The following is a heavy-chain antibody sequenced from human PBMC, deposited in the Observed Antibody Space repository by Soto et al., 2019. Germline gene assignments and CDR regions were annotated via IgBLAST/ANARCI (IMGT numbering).Heavy chain of an antibody. V-gene: IGHV1-69*12. CDR1: GGTFSTSA. Sequence: QVQLVQSGAEVKKPGSSVKVSCKASGGTFSTSAISWVRQAPGQGLEWVGGIMPVFATPDYAQNFQGRVTITADEXTTTAYLELTSLRTDDTAVYYCARDKDRQQLGGNYYYILDVWGQGTAITVSS. CDR2: IMPVFATP. J-gene: IGHJ6*02. D-gene: IGHD3-3*02. CDR3: ARDKDRQQLGGNYYYILDV.